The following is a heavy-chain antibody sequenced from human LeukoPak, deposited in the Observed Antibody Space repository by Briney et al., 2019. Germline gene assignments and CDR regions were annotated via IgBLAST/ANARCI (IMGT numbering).Heavy chain of an antibody. CDR2: ISSSGSTI. D-gene: IGHD4-23*01. CDR3: ARDLGYGGNSDFDY. Sequence: GGSLRLSCAASGFTFSDYYMSWIRQAPGKGLEWVSYISSSGSTIYYADSVKGRFTISRDNSKNTLYLQMNSLRAEDTAVYYCARDLGYGGNSDFDYWGQGTLVTVSS. CDR1: GFTFSDYY. J-gene: IGHJ4*02. V-gene: IGHV3-11*04.